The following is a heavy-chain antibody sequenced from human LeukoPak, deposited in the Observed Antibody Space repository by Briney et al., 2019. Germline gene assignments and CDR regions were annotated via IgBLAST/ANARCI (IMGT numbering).Heavy chain of an antibody. CDR3: ARAALRGTYCYDC. J-gene: IGHJ4*02. D-gene: IGHD1-14*01. CDR2: ISGTGGTT. V-gene: IGHV3-23*01. CDR1: GFTFSSYA. Sequence: SGGSLRLSCAASGFTFSSYAMGWVRQAPGKGLEWVSAISGTGGTTNYADPVKGRFTVYRDNSKNTLYLQMNSLRAEDTAVFYCARAALRGTYCYDCWGRGILVTVSS.